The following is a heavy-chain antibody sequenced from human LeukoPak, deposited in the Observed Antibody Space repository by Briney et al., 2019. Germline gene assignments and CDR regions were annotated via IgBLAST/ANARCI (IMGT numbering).Heavy chain of an antibody. Sequence: GGSLRLSCAASGFTFSSYSMNWVRQAPGKGLEWVAVISYDGSNKYYADSVKGRFTISRDNAKNSLYLQMNSLRAEDTAVYYCARDLSVAGVFDYWGQGTLVTVSS. CDR1: GFTFSSYS. D-gene: IGHD6-19*01. J-gene: IGHJ4*02. CDR2: ISYDGSNK. CDR3: ARDLSVAGVFDY. V-gene: IGHV3-30*03.